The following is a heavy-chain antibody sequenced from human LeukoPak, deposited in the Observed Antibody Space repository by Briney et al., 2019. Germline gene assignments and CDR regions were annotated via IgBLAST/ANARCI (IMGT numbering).Heavy chain of an antibody. V-gene: IGHV3-11*01. CDR2: ISSTGITK. CDR3: ARDHWVAGTPQGYYYYGMDV. J-gene: IGHJ6*02. Sequence: GGSLRLSRAASGFTSSDYYMSWIRQAPGKGLEWVSYISSTGITKYYADSVKGRFTISRDNAENSLYLQMNSLRAEDTAVYYCARDHWVAGTPQGYYYYGMDVWGQGTTVTVSS. D-gene: IGHD6-19*01. CDR1: GFTSSDYY.